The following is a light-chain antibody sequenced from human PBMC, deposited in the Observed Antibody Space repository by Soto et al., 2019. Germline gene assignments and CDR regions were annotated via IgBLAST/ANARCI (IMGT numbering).Light chain of an antibody. CDR2: DAS. V-gene: IGKV1-39*01. Sequence: DIQMTQSPSTLSASVGDRVTITCRASQTISMYLSWYQQTPGKAPNLLIYDASTLQSGVPSRFSGSGSGTEFTLTISSLQPEDFATYYCHQTHTTPLTFGGGTKVDIK. J-gene: IGKJ4*01. CDR1: QTISMY. CDR3: HQTHTTPLT.